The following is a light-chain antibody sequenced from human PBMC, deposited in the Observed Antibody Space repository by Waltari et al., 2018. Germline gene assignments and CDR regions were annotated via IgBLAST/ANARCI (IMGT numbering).Light chain of an antibody. CDR1: NLERKS. J-gene: IGLJ3*02. CDR2: YDT. CDR3: QVWDSDSDHPV. V-gene: IGLV3-21*04. Sequence: SYVLTQPPSVSVAPGNTATIACGGNNLERKSVHWYQQKPGQTPVAVIYYDTERPSGISERFSGSNSGNTATLTISRVEAGDEADYYCQVWDSDSDHPVFGGGTKLTV.